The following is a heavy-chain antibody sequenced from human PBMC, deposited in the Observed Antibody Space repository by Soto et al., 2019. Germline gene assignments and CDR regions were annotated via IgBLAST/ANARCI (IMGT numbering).Heavy chain of an antibody. J-gene: IGHJ6*02. CDR2: IIPIFGTP. V-gene: IGHV1-69*12. Sequence: QVQLVQSGAEVKKTGSSVKVSCKASGGIFSSYAISWVRQAPGQGLEWMGGIIPIFGTPDYAQKFQGRVTITADESTSTAYMEPSSLRSEDTAVYYCTFTLSANDYYGMDVWGQGTTVTVFS. CDR1: GGIFSSYA. CDR3: TFTLSANDYYGMDV. D-gene: IGHD3-16*01.